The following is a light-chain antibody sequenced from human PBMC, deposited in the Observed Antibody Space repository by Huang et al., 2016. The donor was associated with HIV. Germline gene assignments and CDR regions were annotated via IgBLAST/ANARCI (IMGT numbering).Light chain of an antibody. Sequence: EIVLTQSPATLSLSPGERATLSCRAGQGLANYLAWYQQKPGQAPRLLIDDASNRATGIPARFSGSGSGTDFTLTISSLEPEDFAVYYCQQRGNWQLTFGGGTKVEIK. CDR3: QQRGNWQLT. CDR1: QGLANY. V-gene: IGKV3-11*01. J-gene: IGKJ4*01. CDR2: DAS.